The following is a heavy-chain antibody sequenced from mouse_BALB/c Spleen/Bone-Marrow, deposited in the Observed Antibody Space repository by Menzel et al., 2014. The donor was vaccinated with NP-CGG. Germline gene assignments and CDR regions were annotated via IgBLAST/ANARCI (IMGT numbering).Heavy chain of an antibody. CDR2: IWSDGNT. D-gene: IGHD2-10*02. J-gene: IGHJ4*01. V-gene: IGHV2-6*02. Sequence: VKLQESGPGLVAPSQRLSITCTVSGFSLTSYGVHWVRQPPGKGLEWLVVIWSDGNTTYNSALKSRLSISKDNSKSQVFLKMNSLQTDDTAMYYCARNPYGNYAMDYWGQGTSVTVSS. CDR3: ARNPYGNYAMDY. CDR1: GFSLTSYG.